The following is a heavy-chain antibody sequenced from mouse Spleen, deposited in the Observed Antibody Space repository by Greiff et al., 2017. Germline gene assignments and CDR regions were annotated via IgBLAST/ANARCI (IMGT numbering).Heavy chain of an antibody. CDR3: ASLYDGYYVLAS. V-gene: IGHV5-9-3*01. D-gene: IGHD2-3*01. CDR2: ISSGGGNT. CDR1: GFTFSSYA. Sequence: EVHIGEAGGGLVKLGGSLKLSCAASGFTFSSYAMSWVRQTPEKRLEWVATISSGGGNTYYPDSVKGRFTISRDNAKNTLYLQMSSLKSEDTAMYYCASLYDGYYVLASWGQVTLVTVSA. J-gene: IGHJ3*01.